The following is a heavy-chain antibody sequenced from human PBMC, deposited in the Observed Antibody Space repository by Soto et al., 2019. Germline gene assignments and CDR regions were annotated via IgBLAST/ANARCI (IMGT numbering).Heavy chain of an antibody. CDR1: GYTFTSYA. J-gene: IGHJ6*02. CDR3: ARGGYYDSSGYGSYYYYYGMDV. Sequence: SVKVSCKASGYTFTSYAISWVRQAPGQGLEWMGGIIPIFGTANYAQKFQGRVTITADESTSTAYMELSSLRSEDTAVYYCARGGYYDSSGYGSYYYYYGMDVWGQGTTVTVSS. V-gene: IGHV1-69*13. CDR2: IIPIFGTA. D-gene: IGHD3-22*01.